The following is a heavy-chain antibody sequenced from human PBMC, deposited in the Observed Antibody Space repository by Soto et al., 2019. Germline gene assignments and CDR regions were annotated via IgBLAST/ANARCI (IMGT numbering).Heavy chain of an antibody. D-gene: IGHD2-21*01. J-gene: IGHJ4*02. CDR1: GFTFRNYN. V-gene: IGHV3-21*06. CDR2: ISTGGDYM. CDR3: ARDIASPGGDYFDS. Sequence: EVQLVESGGGLVKAGGSLRLFCTASGFTFRNYNMNWVRQAPGKGLEWVSSISTGGDYMFYADSVKGRFTISRDNAQNSLVLQIDSPRAEDTAVYYCARDIASPGGDYFDSCGQGTLVTVSS.